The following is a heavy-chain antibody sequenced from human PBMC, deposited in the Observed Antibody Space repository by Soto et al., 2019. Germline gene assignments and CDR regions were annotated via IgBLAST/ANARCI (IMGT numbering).Heavy chain of an antibody. Sequence: PGGSLRLSCAASGFTFSSYWMHWVRQAPGKGLVWVSRINSDGSSTSYADSVKGRFTISRDNAKNTLYLQMNSLRAEDTAVYYCAKGYCTNGVCWRDYYYGMDVWGQGTTVTVSS. V-gene: IGHV3-74*01. D-gene: IGHD2-8*01. CDR1: GFTFSSYW. CDR2: INSDGSST. J-gene: IGHJ6*02. CDR3: AKGYCTNGVCWRDYYYGMDV.